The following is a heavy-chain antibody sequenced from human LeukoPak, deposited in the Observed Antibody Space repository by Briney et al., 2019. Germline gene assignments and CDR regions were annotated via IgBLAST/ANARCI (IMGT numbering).Heavy chain of an antibody. V-gene: IGHV3-48*03. J-gene: IGHJ4*02. Sequence: GGSLRLSCAASGFTFSSYEMNWVRQAPGKGLEWVSYISSSGSTIYYADSVKGRFTISRDNAKNSLYLQMNSLRAEDTAVYYCARKSVITFGGVSPLDYWGQGTLVTVSS. CDR3: ARKSVITFGGVSPLDY. CDR1: GFTFSSYE. D-gene: IGHD3-16*01. CDR2: ISSSGSTI.